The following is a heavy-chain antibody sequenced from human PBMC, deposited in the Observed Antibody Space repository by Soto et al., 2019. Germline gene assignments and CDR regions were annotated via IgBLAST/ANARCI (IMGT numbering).Heavy chain of an antibody. CDR2: ISYDGSNK. CDR1: GFTFSSYG. J-gene: IGHJ6*02. CDR3: AKDRGNSSGWAYFYYYGMDV. V-gene: IGHV3-30*18. D-gene: IGHD6-19*01. Sequence: QVQLVESGGGVVQPGRSLRLSCAASGFTFSSYGMHWVRQAPGKGLEWVAVISYDGSNKYYADSVKGRFTISRDNSKNTMYLQMNSLRAEDTAVYYCAKDRGNSSGWAYFYYYGMDVWGQGTTVTVS.